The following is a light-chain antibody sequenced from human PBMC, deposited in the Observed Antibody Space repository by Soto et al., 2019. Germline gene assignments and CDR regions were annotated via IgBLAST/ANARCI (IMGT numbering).Light chain of an antibody. J-gene: IGKJ4*01. V-gene: IGKV3-20*01. CDR3: QQYGSSPLT. CDR2: VAS. Sequence: EIVMTQSPATLSVSPGERATLSCRASQSVSSNLAWYRQKPGQAPRLLIYVASSRATGIPDRFSGSGSGTDFTLTISRLDPEDFAVYYCQQYGSSPLTFGGGTKV. CDR1: QSVSSN.